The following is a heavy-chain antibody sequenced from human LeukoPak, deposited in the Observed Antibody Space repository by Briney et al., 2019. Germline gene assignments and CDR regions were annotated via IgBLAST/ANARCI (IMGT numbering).Heavy chain of an antibody. CDR1: GFIFNNYA. D-gene: IGHD3-22*01. J-gene: IGHJ4*02. Sequence: PGGSLRLSCAASGFIFNNYAMHWVRQAPGKGLEWVAVISYDGSKKYYADSVKGRFTISRDNSKTTLYLQMNSLRAEDTAVYYCAKDPTHYRVWDYYETIGLSYWGQGTLVTVSS. CDR3: AKDPTHYRVWDYYETIGLSY. CDR2: ISYDGSKK. V-gene: IGHV3-30*04.